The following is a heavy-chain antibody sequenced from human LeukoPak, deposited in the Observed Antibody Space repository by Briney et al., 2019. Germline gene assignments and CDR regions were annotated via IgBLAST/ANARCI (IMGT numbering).Heavy chain of an antibody. CDR3: ARPAYTAAYDL. CDR2: MKGDGSEK. D-gene: IGHD3-16*01. V-gene: IGHV3-7*01. Sequence: GGSLRLSCAATGLSVSSNFMTWVRQAPGKGLEWVANMKGDGSEKHYVDSVKGRFTISRDNAKSSLYLQMNSLRAEDSAVYYCARPAYTAAYDLWGQGTMVTVSS. J-gene: IGHJ3*01. CDR1: GLSVSSNF.